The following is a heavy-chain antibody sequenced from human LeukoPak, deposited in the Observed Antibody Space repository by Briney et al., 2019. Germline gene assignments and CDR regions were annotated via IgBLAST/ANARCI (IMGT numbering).Heavy chain of an antibody. CDR2: ISGSGGST. D-gene: IGHD2-2*01. J-gene: IGHJ4*02. CDR1: EFTFSTYA. V-gene: IGHV3-23*01. CDR3: AKGPVVPSATYFFEH. Sequence: GGSLRLSCAASEFTFSTYAMGWVRQAPGKGPEWVSAISGSGGSTFYADSAKGRFTISRDNSKNTLYLQMSSLTPEDTAVYYCAKGPVVPSATYFFEHWGQGTLVVVSS.